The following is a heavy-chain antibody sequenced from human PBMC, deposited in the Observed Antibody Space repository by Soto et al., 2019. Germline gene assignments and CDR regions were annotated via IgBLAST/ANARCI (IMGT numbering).Heavy chain of an antibody. J-gene: IGHJ4*02. CDR2: ILHSGST. CDR3: AGGRDAYKSGY. CDR1: GGSVSRDPYY. D-gene: IGHD1-1*01. V-gene: IGHV4-61*01. Sequence: QVQLQESGPGLVKPSETLSLTCTVSGGSVSRDPYYWNWIRQPPGKGLEYIGFILHSGSTNYNPSLKSRVTISLDTSKNQVSLKLRSVTAADTAMYYCAGGRDAYKSGYWGQGTLVTVSS.